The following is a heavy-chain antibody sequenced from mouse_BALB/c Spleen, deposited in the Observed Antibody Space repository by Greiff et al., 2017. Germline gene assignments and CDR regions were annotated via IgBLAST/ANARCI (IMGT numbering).Heavy chain of an antibody. CDR2: ISSGSSTI. CDR1: GFTFSSFG. D-gene: IGHD2-3*01. CDR3: ARFYDGYYGVFDV. V-gene: IGHV5-17*02. J-gene: IGHJ1*01. Sequence: EVHLVESWGGLVQPGGSRKLSCAASGFTFSSFGMHWVRQAPEKGLEWVAYISSGSSTIYYADTVKGRFTISRDNPKNTLFLQMTSLRSEDTAMYYCARFYDGYYGVFDVWGAGTTVTVSS.